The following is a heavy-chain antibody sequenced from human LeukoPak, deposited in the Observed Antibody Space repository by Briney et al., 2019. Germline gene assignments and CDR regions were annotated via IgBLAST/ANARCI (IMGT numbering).Heavy chain of an antibody. D-gene: IGHD3-16*02. CDR3: ARHYHRLYFDY. CDR1: GGSISSSSYY. CDR2: IYYSGST. V-gene: IGHV4-39*01. Sequence: TSSETLSLTCTVSGGSISSSSYYWGWIRQPPGKGLEWIGSIYYSGSTYYNPSLKSRVTISVDTSKNQFSLKLSSVTAADTAVYYCARHYHRLYFDYWGQGTLVTVSS. J-gene: IGHJ4*02.